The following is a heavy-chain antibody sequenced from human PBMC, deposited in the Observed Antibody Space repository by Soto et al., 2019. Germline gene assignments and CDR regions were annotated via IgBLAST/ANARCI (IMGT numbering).Heavy chain of an antibody. V-gene: IGHV1-46*01. D-gene: IGHD3-3*01. CDR1: GYTFTSYY. Sequence: ASVKVSCKSSGYTFTSYYIHWVRQAPGQGLEWMGIINPSGGSTSYAQKFQGRVTMTRDTSTGTVYMELSSLRSEDTAVYYCARGSITIFGVVLNWFDPWGQGTLVNVSS. CDR3: ARGSITIFGVVLNWFDP. CDR2: INPSGGST. J-gene: IGHJ5*02.